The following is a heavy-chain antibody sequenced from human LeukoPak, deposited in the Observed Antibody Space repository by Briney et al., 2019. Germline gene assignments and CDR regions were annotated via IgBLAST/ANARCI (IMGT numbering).Heavy chain of an antibody. CDR3: ARGSAGSS. J-gene: IGHJ5*02. V-gene: IGHV3-33*01. CDR1: GFTFNKYG. Sequence: PGGSLRLSCAASGFTFNKYGMQWVRQAPGKGLGWVAVIWYDGVNTYYADSVKGRFTISRDNSKNTLYLQMNSLRAEDTAVYYCARGSAGSSWGQGTLVTVSS. CDR2: IWYDGVNT. D-gene: IGHD1-14*01.